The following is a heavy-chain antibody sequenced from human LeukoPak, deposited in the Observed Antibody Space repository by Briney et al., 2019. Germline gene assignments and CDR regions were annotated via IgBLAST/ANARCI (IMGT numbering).Heavy chain of an antibody. CDR2: VSGTGVKT. CDR3: AKAGGSGSYFYYYIDV. D-gene: IGHD3-10*01. J-gene: IGHJ6*03. Sequence: GGSLRLSCAASGFTFSNHATNWVRQAPGKGLEWGSGVSGTGVKTYYADSVKGRFTISRDNSKTTLYLQINSLRADDTAVYYCAKAGGSGSYFYYYIDVWGKGTTVTVSS. V-gene: IGHV3-23*01. CDR1: GFTFSNHA.